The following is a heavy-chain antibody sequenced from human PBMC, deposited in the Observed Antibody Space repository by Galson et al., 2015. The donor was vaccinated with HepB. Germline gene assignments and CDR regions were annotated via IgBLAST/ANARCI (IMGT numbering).Heavy chain of an antibody. J-gene: IGHJ5*02. Sequence: CAISGDSVSSNSAAWNWIRQSPSRGLEWLGRTYYRSKWYNDYAVSVKSRITINPDTSKNQFSLQLNSVTPEDTAVYYCAKETGHYGSESYSWFDPWGQGTLVTVSS. CDR3: AKETGHYGSESYSWFDP. D-gene: IGHD3-10*01. CDR1: GDSVSSNSAA. V-gene: IGHV6-1*01. CDR2: TYYRSKWYN.